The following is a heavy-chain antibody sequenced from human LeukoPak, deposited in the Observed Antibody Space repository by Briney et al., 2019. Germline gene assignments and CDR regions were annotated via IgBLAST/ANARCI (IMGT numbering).Heavy chain of an antibody. CDR1: GFTFSIFP. CDR2: ISSGSEK. J-gene: IGHJ4*02. CDR3: ARDLELSAVYYFDS. V-gene: IGHV3-30*04. D-gene: IGHD3-3*01. Sequence: GGSLRLSCEASGFTFSIFPMHWVRQAPGKGLEWVALISSGSEKYYADSVKGRFTISRDNSKNMLYLQTNSLRADDTAVYYCARDLELSAVYYFDSWGQGTLVIVSS.